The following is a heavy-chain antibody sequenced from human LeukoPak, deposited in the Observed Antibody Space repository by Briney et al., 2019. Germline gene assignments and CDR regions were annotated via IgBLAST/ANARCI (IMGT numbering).Heavy chain of an antibody. CDR1: GYTFTGYY. CDR2: INPNSGGT. Sequence: ASVKVSCKASGYTFTGYYMHWVRQAPGQGLEWMGWINPNSGGTNYAQKFQGRVTMTRDTSISTAYMELSRLRSDDTAVYYCARDLHAGATNAFDIWGQGTMVTVSS. D-gene: IGHD1-26*01. V-gene: IGHV1-2*02. J-gene: IGHJ3*02. CDR3: ARDLHAGATNAFDI.